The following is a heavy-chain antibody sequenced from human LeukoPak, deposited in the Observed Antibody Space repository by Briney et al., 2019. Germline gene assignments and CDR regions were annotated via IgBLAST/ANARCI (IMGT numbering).Heavy chain of an antibody. CDR2: INPSGGST. CDR1: GYTFTSYY. D-gene: IGHD2-15*01. Sequence: GASVKVSCKASGYTFTSYYMHWVRQAPGQGLEWMGIINPSGGSTSYAQKFQGRVTMTRDTSTSTVYMELSSLRSEDTAVYYCARGGLDIVVVVAATSSGVFDYWGQGTLVTVSS. V-gene: IGHV1-46*01. J-gene: IGHJ4*02. CDR3: ARGGLDIVVVVAATSSGVFDY.